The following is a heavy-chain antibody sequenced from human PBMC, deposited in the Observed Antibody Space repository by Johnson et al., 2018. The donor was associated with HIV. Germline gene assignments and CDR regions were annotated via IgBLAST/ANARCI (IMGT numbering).Heavy chain of an antibody. CDR3: ARDLDIVAAGTHAFDI. J-gene: IGHJ3*02. Sequence: VQLVESGGGVVRPGGSLRLSCAASGFTSDDYGMSWVRQAPGKGLEWVSGINWKGGSTGYADSVKGRFTISRDNAKNSLYLQMKSLRAEDTALYYCARDLDIVAAGTHAFDIWGQGPMVTVSS. V-gene: IGHV3-20*04. CDR1: GFTSDDYG. D-gene: IGHD6-13*01. CDR2: INWKGGST.